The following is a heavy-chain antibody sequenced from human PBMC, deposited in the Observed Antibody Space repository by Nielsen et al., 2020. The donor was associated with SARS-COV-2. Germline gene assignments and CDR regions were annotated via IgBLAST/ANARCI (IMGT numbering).Heavy chain of an antibody. Sequence: GGSLRLSCAASGFTFSSYEMNWVRQAPGKGLEWVSYISSSGSTIYYADSVKGRFTISRDNAKNSLYLQMNSLRAEDTAVYYCARVRVGLRWPYYGMDVWGQGTTVTVSS. CDR2: ISSSGSTI. D-gene: IGHD4-23*01. V-gene: IGHV3-48*03. J-gene: IGHJ6*02. CDR1: GFTFSSYE. CDR3: ARVRVGLRWPYYGMDV.